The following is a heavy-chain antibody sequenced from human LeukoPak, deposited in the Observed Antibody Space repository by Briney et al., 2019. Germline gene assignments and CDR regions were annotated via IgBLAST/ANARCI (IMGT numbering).Heavy chain of an antibody. J-gene: IGHJ4*02. D-gene: IGHD3-10*02. CDR2: ISYDGSNK. CDR1: GFTLSSYA. Sequence: GSLRLSWATSGFTLSSYAMHWVRQAPGQGLGWGAGISYDGSNKYYADSVKGRLTISRDNSKKTLYLQMNSLRAEDTAVYYCVQGVGGLGSGSYFVNWGQGTLVTVSS. V-gene: IGHV3-30-3*02. CDR3: VQGVGGLGSGSYFVN.